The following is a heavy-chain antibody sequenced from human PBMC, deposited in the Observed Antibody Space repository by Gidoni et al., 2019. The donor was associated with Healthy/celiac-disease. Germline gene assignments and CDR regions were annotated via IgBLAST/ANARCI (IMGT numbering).Heavy chain of an antibody. Sequence: EVQLVESGGGLIQPGGSLRLSCAASGFTVSSNYMSWVRQAPGKGLEWVSVIYSGGSTYYADSVKGRFTISRDNSKNTLYLQMNSLRAEDTAVYYCARDSSGGDWQPLNAFDIWGQGTMVTVSS. CDR3: ARDSSGGDWQPLNAFDI. V-gene: IGHV3-53*01. D-gene: IGHD2-21*02. J-gene: IGHJ3*02. CDR1: GFTVSSNY. CDR2: IYSGGST.